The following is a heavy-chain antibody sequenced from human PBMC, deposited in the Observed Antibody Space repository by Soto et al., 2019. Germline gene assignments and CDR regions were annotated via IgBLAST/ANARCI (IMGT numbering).Heavy chain of an antibody. CDR2: INPSGGST. CDR3: ARARTIFGVPYYYMDV. D-gene: IGHD3-3*01. Sequence: ASVKVSCKASGYTFTSYYMHWVRQAPGQGLEWMGIINPSGGSTSYAQKFQGRVTMTRDTSTSTAYMELSSLRSEDTAVYYCARARTIFGVPYYYMDVWGKGTTVTVSS. CDR1: GYTFTSYY. J-gene: IGHJ6*03. V-gene: IGHV1-46*03.